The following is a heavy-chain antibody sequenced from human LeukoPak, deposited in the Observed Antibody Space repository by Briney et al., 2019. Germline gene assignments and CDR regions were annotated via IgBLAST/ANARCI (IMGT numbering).Heavy chain of an antibody. CDR1: GYTFTGYY. CDR2: INPNSGGT. V-gene: IGHV1-2*02. D-gene: IGHD5-24*01. Sequence: ASVKVSCKASGYTFTGYYMHWVRQAPGQGLEWMGWINPNSGGTNYAQKFQGRVTMTRDTSISTACMELSRLRSDDTAVYYCATRGVVEMATITWVYWGQGTLVTVSS. CDR3: ATRGVVEMATITWVY. J-gene: IGHJ4*02.